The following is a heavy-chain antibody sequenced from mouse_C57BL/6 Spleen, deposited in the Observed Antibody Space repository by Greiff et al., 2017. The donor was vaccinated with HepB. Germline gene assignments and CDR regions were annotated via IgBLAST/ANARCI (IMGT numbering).Heavy chain of an antibody. J-gene: IGHJ2*01. V-gene: IGHV1-59*01. CDR3: ARVTTVVPFDY. CDR2: IDPSDSYT. D-gene: IGHD1-1*01. Sequence: QVQLQQPGAELVRPGTSVKLSCKASGYTFTSYWMHWVKQRPGQGLEWIGVIDPSDSYTNYNQKFKGKATLTVDTSSSTAYMQLSSLTSEDSAVYYCARVTTVVPFDYWGQGTTLTVSS. CDR1: GYTFTSYW.